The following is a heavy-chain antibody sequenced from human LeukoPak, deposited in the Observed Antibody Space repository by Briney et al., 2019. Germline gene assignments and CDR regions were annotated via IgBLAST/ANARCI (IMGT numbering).Heavy chain of an antibody. J-gene: IGHJ6*03. D-gene: IGHD3-10*01. V-gene: IGHV3-7*01. CDR3: ARYGLSGWFGELFRYYYYYMDV. CDR2: IKQDGSEK. CDR1: GFTFSSYS. Sequence: RPGGSLRLSCAASGFTFSSYSMSWVRQAPGKGLEWVANIKQDGSEKYYVDSVKGRITISRDNAKNSLYLQMNSLRAEDTAVYYCARYGLSGWFGELFRYYYYYMDVWGKGTTVTISS.